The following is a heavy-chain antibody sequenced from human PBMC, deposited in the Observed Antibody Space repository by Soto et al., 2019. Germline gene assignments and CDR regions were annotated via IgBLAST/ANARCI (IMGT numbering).Heavy chain of an antibody. CDR1: GFTFSKYV. D-gene: IGHD3-10*01. V-gene: IGHV3-30*18. CDR3: AKDFKVSGSHYGTLNYYYGMDV. CDR2: ISYDGYLK. J-gene: IGHJ6*02. Sequence: GGSLRLSCEASGFTFSKYVVRWVRQSPGKGLEWVAVISYDGYLKYYVDSVKGRFTVARDNSKNTLFLEMNSLRVEDTAVYFCAKDFKVSGSHYGTLNYYYGMDVWGQGTTVTVSS.